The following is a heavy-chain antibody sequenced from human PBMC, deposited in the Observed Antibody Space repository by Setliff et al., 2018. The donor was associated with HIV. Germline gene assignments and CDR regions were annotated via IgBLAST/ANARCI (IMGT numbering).Heavy chain of an antibody. Sequence: PGESLRLSCAASGFIFENYNMNWVRQAPGKGLEWISFITSSGSTQYYADSVKGRFTVSRDNAKNSLYLQMNSLRAEDTAVYFCARVHGAGAYFFDYWGQGAPVTVSS. CDR3: ARVHGAGAYFFDY. J-gene: IGHJ4*02. V-gene: IGHV3-48*01. D-gene: IGHD1-26*01. CDR2: ITSSGSTQ. CDR1: GFIFENYN.